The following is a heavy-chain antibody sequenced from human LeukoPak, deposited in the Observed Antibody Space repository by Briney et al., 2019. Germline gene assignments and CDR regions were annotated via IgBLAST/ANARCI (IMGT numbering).Heavy chain of an antibody. CDR1: GFTFTDYA. CDR2: IRRIPSGGTT. J-gene: IGHJ4*02. V-gene: IGHV3-49*03. CDR3: TRGIGYTYGWSD. D-gene: IGHD5-18*01. Sequence: PGRSLSLSCVTSGFTFTDYAISWFRQAPGKGLEWVGFIRRIPSGGTTDYAASVKGRFTISRDNSKSIAYLQMNSLESEDTAMYYCTRGIGYTYGWSDWGQGTLVTVPS.